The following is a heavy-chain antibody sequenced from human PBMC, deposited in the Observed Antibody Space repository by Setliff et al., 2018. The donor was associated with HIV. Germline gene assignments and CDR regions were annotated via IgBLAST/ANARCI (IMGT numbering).Heavy chain of an antibody. D-gene: IGHD1-1*01. V-gene: IGHV1-18*04. CDR3: VRDRELRTTRSLDF. CDR2: ISPDNGNT. Sequence: ASVKVSCKAPENTFSNYYLHWVRQAPGQGLEWMGWISPDNGNTNYAQKIEGRVILTTDKSTNTVEMELRSLRSDDTAVYYCVRDRELRTTRSLDFWGPGTLVTVSS. CDR1: ENTFSNYY. J-gene: IGHJ4*02.